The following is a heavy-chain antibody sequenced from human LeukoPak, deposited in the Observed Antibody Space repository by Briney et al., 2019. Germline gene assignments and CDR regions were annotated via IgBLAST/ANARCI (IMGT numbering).Heavy chain of an antibody. V-gene: IGHV3-66*01. J-gene: IGHJ4*02. CDR3: AGVLALHGDGCTTAGY. D-gene: IGHD2/OR15-2a*01. Sequence: PGRSLTLPCTTSGFTDSSNYMSCIRHATGKWLECRSVFYSGSITYYVDSVKGRFTISRDNSKNTLYLQMNSPRAEDTAVYHCAGVLALHGDGCTTAGYCGQGTPVTV. CDR2: FYSGSIT. CDR1: GFTDSSNY.